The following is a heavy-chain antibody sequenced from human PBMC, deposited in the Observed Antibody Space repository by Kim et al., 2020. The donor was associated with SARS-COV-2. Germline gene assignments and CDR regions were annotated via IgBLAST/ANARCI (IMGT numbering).Heavy chain of an antibody. D-gene: IGHD3-3*01. CDR2: ISAYNGNT. CDR1: GYTFTSYG. J-gene: IGHJ5*02. CDR3: ARPLGGSHSYYDFWSGTNWFDR. Sequence: ASVKVSCKASGYTFTSYGISWVRQAPGQGLEWMGWISAYNGNTNYAQKLQGRVTMTTDTSTSTAYMELRSLRSDDTAVYYCARPLGGSHSYYDFWSGTNWFDRWGQGTLVTGSS. V-gene: IGHV1-18*01.